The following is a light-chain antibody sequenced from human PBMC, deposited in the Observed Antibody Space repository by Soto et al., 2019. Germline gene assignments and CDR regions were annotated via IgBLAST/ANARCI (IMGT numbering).Light chain of an antibody. J-gene: IGKJ5*01. CDR3: QQRRNLPIT. CDR1: QSGSNY. Sequence: IVLTQSPSTLSLSPEDRATLSCRASQSGSNYVDWSQQKRGQAPRLLIYDASNRATGIPARISGSGSGTDFTLTISSLEPEDFAVYYCQQRRNLPITFGKGTRL. CDR2: DAS. V-gene: IGKV3-11*01.